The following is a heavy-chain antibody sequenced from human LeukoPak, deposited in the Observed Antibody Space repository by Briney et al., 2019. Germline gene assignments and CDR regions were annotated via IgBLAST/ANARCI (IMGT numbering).Heavy chain of an antibody. CDR3: ARDYGGNSGWFDP. CDR2: IIPIFGTA. Sequence: SVNVSCKASGGTFSSYAISWVRQAPGQGLEWMGGIIPIFGTANYAQKFQGRVTITADESTSTAYMELSSLRSEDTAVYYCARDYGGNSGWFDPWGQGTLVTVSS. J-gene: IGHJ5*02. D-gene: IGHD4-23*01. CDR1: GGTFSSYA. V-gene: IGHV1-69*13.